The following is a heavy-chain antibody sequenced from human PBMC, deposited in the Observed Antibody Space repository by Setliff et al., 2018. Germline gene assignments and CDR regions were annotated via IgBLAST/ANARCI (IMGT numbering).Heavy chain of an antibody. CDR2: IYHSGST. CDR3: ARHSPRPY. CDR1: GYSISSGYY. V-gene: IGHV4-38-2*01. Sequence: LSLTCAVSGYSISSGYYWGWIRQPPGKGLEWIGSIYHSGSTYYNPSLKSRVTISVDTSKNQFSLKLSSVTAADTAVYYCARHSPRPYWGQGTLVTVSS. J-gene: IGHJ4*02.